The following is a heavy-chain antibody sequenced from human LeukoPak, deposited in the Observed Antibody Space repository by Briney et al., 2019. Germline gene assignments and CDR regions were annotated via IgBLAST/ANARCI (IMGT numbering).Heavy chain of an antibody. CDR1: GGSISSSSYY. D-gene: IGHD6-19*01. CDR3: AKASGGSSGRSDS. J-gene: IGHJ5*01. Sequence: PSETLSLTCTVSGGSISSSSYYWGWIRQPPGKGLEWVSGISGTGGSTYYADSVKGRFTISRDNSKNTLFLQMNSLRAKDTAVYYCAKASGGSSGRSDSWGQGTLATVSS. V-gene: IGHV3-23*01. CDR2: ISGTGGST.